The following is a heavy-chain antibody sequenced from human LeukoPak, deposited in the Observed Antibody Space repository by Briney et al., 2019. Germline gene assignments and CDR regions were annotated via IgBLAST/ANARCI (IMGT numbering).Heavy chain of an antibody. D-gene: IGHD3-22*01. V-gene: IGHV4-39*02. CDR3: AREDLDDSSGYYPDY. Sequence: TETLSLTCTVSGGSISSSSYYWGWIRQPPGKGLEWIGSIYYSGSTYYNPSLKSRVTISVDTSKNQFSLKLSSVTAADTAVYYCAREDLDDSSGYYPDYWGQGTLVTVSS. J-gene: IGHJ4*02. CDR2: IYYSGST. CDR1: GGSISSSSYY.